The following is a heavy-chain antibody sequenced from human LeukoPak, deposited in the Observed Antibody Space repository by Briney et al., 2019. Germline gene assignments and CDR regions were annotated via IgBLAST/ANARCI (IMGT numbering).Heavy chain of an antibody. J-gene: IGHJ5*02. D-gene: IGHD2-2*01. CDR2: INHSGST. CDR1: GGSFSGYY. CDR3: ARSGLIVVVPAATAEGYNWFDP. V-gene: IGHV4-34*01. Sequence: SETLSLTCAVYGGSFSGYYWSWIRQPPGKGLKWIGEINHSGSTNYNPSLKSRVTISVNTSKHQLSLKLSSVTAEDTAVYYCARSGLIVVVPAATAEGYNWFDPWGQGTLVTVSS.